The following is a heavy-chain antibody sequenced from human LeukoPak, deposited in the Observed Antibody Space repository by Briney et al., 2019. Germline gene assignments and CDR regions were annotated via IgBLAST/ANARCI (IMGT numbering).Heavy chain of an antibody. V-gene: IGHV3-64*01. CDR2: ISSYGGST. CDR1: GFNLSSYS. Sequence: GGSLRLSCAASGFNLSSYSMHWVRQAPGKGLEYVSAISSYGGSTYYANSVKDRFTISRDNSKKTVYLQMGSLRTEDMAVYYCARISRSHDYDYWGQGTLVTVSS. CDR3: ARISRSHDYDY. J-gene: IGHJ4*02. D-gene: IGHD6-6*01.